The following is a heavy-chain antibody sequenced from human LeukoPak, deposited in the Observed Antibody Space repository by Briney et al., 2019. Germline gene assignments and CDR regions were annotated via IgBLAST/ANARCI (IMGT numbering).Heavy chain of an antibody. V-gene: IGHV1-8*02. Sequence: ASVKVSCKASGYTFTSYGISWVRQAPGQGLEWMGWINPNSGNTGYAQKFQGRVTMTRNTSISTAYMELSSLRSEDTAVYYCARGGGVATYHYWGQGTLVTVSS. D-gene: IGHD5-12*01. CDR3: ARGGGVATYHY. J-gene: IGHJ4*02. CDR2: INPNSGNT. CDR1: GYTFTSYG.